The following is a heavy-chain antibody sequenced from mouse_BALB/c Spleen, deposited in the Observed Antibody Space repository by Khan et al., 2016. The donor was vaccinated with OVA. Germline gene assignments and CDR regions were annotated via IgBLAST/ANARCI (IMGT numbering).Heavy chain of an antibody. V-gene: IGHV1-84*02. CDR3: AKGGYYDNSLFDY. J-gene: IGHJ2*01. CDR1: GFTSTAYY. CDR2: IYPGRGNI. D-gene: IGHD1-1*01. Sequence: QVQLKESGPELVKPGASVKISCKASGFTSTAYYIHWVKQKPGPALERMGWIYPGRGNIKYHEKFKDMATLTVDTSSTTAYMQLSSLTSEDTAVYFCAKGGYYDNSLFDYWGQGTTRTVSS.